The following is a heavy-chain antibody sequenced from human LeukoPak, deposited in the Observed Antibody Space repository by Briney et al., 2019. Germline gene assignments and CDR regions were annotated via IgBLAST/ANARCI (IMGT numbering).Heavy chain of an antibody. D-gene: IGHD3-10*01. CDR3: ARVNSGSYYGPPYYFDY. CDR2: IYYSGST. V-gene: IGHV4-31*03. Sequence: SETLSLTCTVPGGSISSGGYYWSWVRQHPGKGLEWIGYIYYSGSTYYNPSLKSRVTISVDTSKNQFSLKLSSVTAADTAVYYCARVNSGSYYGPPYYFDYWGQGTLVTVSS. J-gene: IGHJ4*02. CDR1: GGSISSGGYY.